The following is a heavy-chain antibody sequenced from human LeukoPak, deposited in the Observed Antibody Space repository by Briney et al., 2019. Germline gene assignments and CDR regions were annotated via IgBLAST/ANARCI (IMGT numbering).Heavy chain of an antibody. CDR1: GFTFSSYW. CDR3: AKIRGWFFDY. V-gene: IGHV3-23*01. CDR2: ISGSGGST. J-gene: IGHJ4*02. Sequence: PGGSLRLSCAASGFTFSSYWIHWVRQAPGKGLEWVSAISGSGGSTYYADSVKGRFTISRDNSKNTLYLQMNSLTAEDTAIYYCAKIRGWFFDYWGQGSLVTVSS. D-gene: IGHD2-15*01.